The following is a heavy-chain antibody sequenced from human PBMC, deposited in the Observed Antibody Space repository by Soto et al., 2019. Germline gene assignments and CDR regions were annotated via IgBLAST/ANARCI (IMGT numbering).Heavy chain of an antibody. V-gene: IGHV4-39*01. D-gene: IGHD1-26*01. CDR1: GGSLSSSLYY. CDR3: ASRVLLLFYFDY. J-gene: IGHJ4*02. Sequence: LSLTPTLSGGSLSSSLYYWGWIRQPPGKALAWIGSIYYSGSTYYNPSHKSRVTISVDTSKNQFSLKLSSVTAADTAVYYCASRVLLLFYFDYWGQGTLVTVSS. CDR2: IYYSGST.